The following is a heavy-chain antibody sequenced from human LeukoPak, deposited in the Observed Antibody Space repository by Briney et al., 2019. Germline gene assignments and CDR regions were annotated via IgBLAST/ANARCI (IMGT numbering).Heavy chain of an antibody. D-gene: IGHD2-8*02. CDR3: AGHHPRNTVDF. CDR2: ISYSGST. V-gene: IGHV4-59*08. J-gene: IGHJ4*02. CDR1: GGSISSYY. Sequence: SETLSLTCTVSGGSISSYYWSWIRQPPGKGLEWIGYISYSGSTDYNPSLKSRVTISLDTSKNQFSLKLSSVTAADTAVYYCAGHHPRNTVDFWGQGTLVTVSS.